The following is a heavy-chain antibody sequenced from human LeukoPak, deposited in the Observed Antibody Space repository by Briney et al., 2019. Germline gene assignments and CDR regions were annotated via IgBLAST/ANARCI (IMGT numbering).Heavy chain of an antibody. V-gene: IGHV3-7*03. J-gene: IGHJ4*02. CDR1: GFTFSSYW. CDR3: AKGPRYNILTGYYKSHFFDY. D-gene: IGHD3-9*01. CDR2: IKKDGSEK. Sequence: GGSLRLSCAASGFTFSSYWMSWVRQAPGKGLEWVANIKKDGSEKYYVDSVKGRFTISRDNSKNTLYLQMNSLRAEDTAVYYCAKGPRYNILTGYYKSHFFDYWGQGTLVTVSS.